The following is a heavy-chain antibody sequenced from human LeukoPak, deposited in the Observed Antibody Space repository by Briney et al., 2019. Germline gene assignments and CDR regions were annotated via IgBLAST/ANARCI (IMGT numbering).Heavy chain of an antibody. CDR3: ARPTAVYGDYVVEAFDI. J-gene: IGHJ3*02. Sequence: PGWSLRLSCSMSGFDFENYGMHWFRQRPGKGLEWVSSITWNTGNLGYGDPVEGRFTVSRDNARNSVYLQMSSLRPEDTAVYYCARPTAVYGDYVVEAFDIWGQGTMVTVSS. V-gene: IGHV3-9*01. CDR2: ITWNTGNL. CDR1: GFDFENYG. D-gene: IGHD4-17*01.